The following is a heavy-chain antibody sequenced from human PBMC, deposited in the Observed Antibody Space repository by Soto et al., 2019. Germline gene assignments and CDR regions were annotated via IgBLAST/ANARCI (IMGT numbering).Heavy chain of an antibody. V-gene: IGHV1-18*04. CDR3: ARDFYPLAYYFDY. J-gene: IGHJ4*02. CDR1: GYTFINHG. CDR2: VSGHDGNT. Sequence: ASVKVSCNTSGYTFINHGISRVRQAPGQGLEWMGWVSGHDGNTKYAQKFKGRVTMTTETSTSTAYMELRSLTSDDTAMYFCARDFYPLAYYFDYWGQGTLVTVSS.